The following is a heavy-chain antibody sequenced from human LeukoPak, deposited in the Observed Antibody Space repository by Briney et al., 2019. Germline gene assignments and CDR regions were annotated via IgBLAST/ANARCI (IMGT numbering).Heavy chain of an antibody. J-gene: IGHJ6*02. CDR2: IYSGGST. V-gene: IGHV3-53*01. Sequence: PGGSLSLSCAASGFTFSSYSMNWVRQAPGKGLEWVSVIYSGGSTYYADSVKGRFTISRDNSKNTLYLQVNSLRAEDTAVYYCARDMDWGSYYGMDVWGQGTTVTVSS. D-gene: IGHD3/OR15-3a*01. CDR1: GFTFSSYS. CDR3: ARDMDWGSYYGMDV.